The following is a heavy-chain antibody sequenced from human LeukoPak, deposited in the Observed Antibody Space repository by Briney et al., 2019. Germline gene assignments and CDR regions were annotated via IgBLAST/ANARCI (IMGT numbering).Heavy chain of an antibody. J-gene: IGHJ5*02. CDR2: ISITSSYI. D-gene: IGHD1-7*01. CDR1: GFTFSSYS. V-gene: IGHV3-21*01. Sequence: KPGGSLRLSCAASGFTFSSYSMNWVRQAPGKGLEWVSSISITSSYICYADSVKGRFTISRDNAKDSLYLQMNSLRAEDTAVYYCARGSSMTGSTDWFDPWGQGSLVTVSS. CDR3: ARGSSMTGSTDWFDP.